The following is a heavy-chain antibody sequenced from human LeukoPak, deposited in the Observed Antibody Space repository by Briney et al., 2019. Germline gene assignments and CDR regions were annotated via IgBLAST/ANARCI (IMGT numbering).Heavy chain of an antibody. V-gene: IGHV3-74*01. CDR3: ARRVVVPAAPYYFDY. J-gene: IGHJ4*02. CDR1: GFIFSSYW. CDR2: INSDGSST. Sequence: GGSLRLSCAASGFIFSSYWMHWVRQAPGKGLVWVSRINSDGSSTSYADSVKGRFTISRDNAKNTLYLQMNSLRAEDPAVYYCARRVVVPAAPYYFDYWGQGTLVTVSS. D-gene: IGHD2-2*01.